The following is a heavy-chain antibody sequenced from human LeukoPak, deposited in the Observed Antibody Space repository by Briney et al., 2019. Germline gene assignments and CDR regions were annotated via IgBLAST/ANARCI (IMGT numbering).Heavy chain of an antibody. Sequence: SVKVSCKASGGTFSSYAISWVRQAPGQGLEWMGGIVPIFGTANYAQKFQGRVTITTDESTSTAYMELSSLRSEDTAVYYCARSGDYGDYVDYYYMDVWGKGTTVTVSS. CDR1: GGTFSSYA. J-gene: IGHJ6*03. CDR3: ARSGDYGDYVDYYYMDV. V-gene: IGHV1-69*05. D-gene: IGHD4-17*01. CDR2: IVPIFGTA.